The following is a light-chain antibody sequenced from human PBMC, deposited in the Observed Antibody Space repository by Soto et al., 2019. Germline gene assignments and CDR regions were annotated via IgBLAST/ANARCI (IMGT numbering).Light chain of an antibody. CDR1: QSISNK. CDR3: QQYNIWRSIS. J-gene: IGKJ5*01. V-gene: IGKV3-15*01. CDR2: DTS. Sequence: EIVMTQSPATLSVSPGERANLSCSSSQSISNKLAWYQHKPGQAPRLLIYDTSTRVAGIPARFTGSGSGTDFTLTISSLQSEDFAVYYCQQYNIWRSISFGQGTRLEI.